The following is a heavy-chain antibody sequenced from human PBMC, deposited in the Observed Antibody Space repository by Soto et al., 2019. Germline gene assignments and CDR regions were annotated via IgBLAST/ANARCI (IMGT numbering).Heavy chain of an antibody. Sequence: GGSLRLSCAASGFTFSSYSMNWVRQAPGKGLEWVSYISSSSSTIYYADSVKGRFTISRDNAKNSLYLQMNSLRAEDTAVYYCARDADDDFWSGYYPFSSDYWGQGTLVTVSS. J-gene: IGHJ4*02. CDR3: ARDADDDFWSGYYPFSSDY. CDR2: ISSSSSTI. CDR1: GFTFSSYS. V-gene: IGHV3-48*01. D-gene: IGHD3-3*01.